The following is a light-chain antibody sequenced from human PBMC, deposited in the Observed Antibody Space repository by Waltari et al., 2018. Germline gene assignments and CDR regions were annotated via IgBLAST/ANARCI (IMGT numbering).Light chain of an antibody. J-gene: IGKJ1*01. CDR1: QSVSST. CDR2: GAS. Sequence: EIVMTRSPATLSLSPGERATLSCRASQSVSSTLAWYHQKPGQAPRLLIYGASSRATGIPDRFSGSGSGTDFILTISSLEPEDVGIYYCLQRSNWPRTFGQGTKVEIK. V-gene: IGKV3D-15*01. CDR3: LQRSNWPRT.